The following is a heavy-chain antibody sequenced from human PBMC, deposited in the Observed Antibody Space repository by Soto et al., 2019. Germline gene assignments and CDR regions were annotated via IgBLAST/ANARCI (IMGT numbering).Heavy chain of an antibody. J-gene: IGHJ4*02. D-gene: IGHD3-22*01. CDR3: AKGLYYYDSSGYRVFDY. Sequence: QAGGSLRLSCAASTSTFSNYAMTWVRQAPGKGLEWVSAISGSGSSTHYADSVKGRFFISRDNSKKTVYLQMHGLRADDTAVYYCAKGLYYYDSSGYRVFDYWGQGALVTVSS. CDR1: TSTFSNYA. CDR2: ISGSGSST. V-gene: IGHV3-23*01.